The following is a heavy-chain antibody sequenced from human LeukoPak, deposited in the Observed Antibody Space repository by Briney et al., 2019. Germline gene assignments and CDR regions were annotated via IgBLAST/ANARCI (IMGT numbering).Heavy chain of an antibody. D-gene: IGHD3-3*01. Sequence: PGGSLRLSCAASGFTFSSYAMSLVRQAPGKGLEWVSAISGSGGSTYYADSVKGRFTISRDNSKNTLYLQMNSLRAEDTAVYYCAKDSWSGYFYYYYGMDVWGQGTTVTVSS. CDR1: GFTFSSYA. CDR2: ISGSGGST. J-gene: IGHJ6*02. CDR3: AKDSWSGYFYYYYGMDV. V-gene: IGHV3-23*01.